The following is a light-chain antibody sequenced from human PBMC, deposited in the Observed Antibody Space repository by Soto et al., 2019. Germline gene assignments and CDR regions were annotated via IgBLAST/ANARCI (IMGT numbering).Light chain of an antibody. J-gene: IGKJ1*01. V-gene: IGKV1-5*03. CDR3: QQYERYST. CDR1: QNIYTW. CDR2: KAS. Sequence: DYQVTQSPSTLSASVGDRVSITCRASQNIYTWLAWYQQKPGIAPKLLIHKASTLESGVTSRFSGSVFGTEFTLTISGLQPEDSATYYCQQYERYSTFGQGTKVEIK.